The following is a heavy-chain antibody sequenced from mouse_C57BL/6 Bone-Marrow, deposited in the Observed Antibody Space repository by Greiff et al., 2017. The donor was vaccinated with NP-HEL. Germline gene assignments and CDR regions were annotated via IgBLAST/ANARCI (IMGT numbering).Heavy chain of an antibody. D-gene: IGHD1-1*01. Sequence: VQLQQSGAELVKPGASVKMSCKASGYTFTSYWITWVKQRPGQGLEWIGDIYPGSGSTNYNEKFKSKATLTVDTSSSTAYMQLSSLTSEDSAVYYCAQILYYYGSTFGYFDVWGTGTTVTVSS. CDR3: AQILYYYGSTFGYFDV. V-gene: IGHV1-55*01. CDR2: IYPGSGST. J-gene: IGHJ1*03. CDR1: GYTFTSYW.